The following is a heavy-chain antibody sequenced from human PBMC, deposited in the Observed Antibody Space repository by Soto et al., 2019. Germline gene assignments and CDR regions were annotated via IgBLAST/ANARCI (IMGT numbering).Heavy chain of an antibody. CDR3: AKEGHSSSLGQWAYYYYGMDV. V-gene: IGHV3-23*01. Sequence: PGGSLRLSCAASGFTFSSYAMSWVRQAPGKGLEWVSAISGSGGSTYYADSVKGRFTISRDNSKNTLYLQMNSLRAEDTAVYYCAKEGHSSSLGQWAYYYYGMDVWGQGTTVTVSS. CDR1: GFTFSSYA. CDR2: ISGSGGST. J-gene: IGHJ6*02. D-gene: IGHD6-13*01.